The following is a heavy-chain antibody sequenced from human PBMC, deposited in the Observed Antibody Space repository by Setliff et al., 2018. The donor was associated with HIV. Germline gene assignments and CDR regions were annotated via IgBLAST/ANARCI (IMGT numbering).Heavy chain of an antibody. Sequence: SETLSLTCAVSGGSITSSQSHWGWIRQPPGKGLEWMATISSIGNTYYNPSLESRVTISVDTSKNHFSLRLSSVTAADTAVYYSVGYNDFWDTSYVGAWGQGTLVTVSS. D-gene: IGHD3-3*01. CDR3: VGYNDFWDTSYVGA. J-gene: IGHJ1*01. V-gene: IGHV4-39*02. CDR2: ISSIGNT. CDR1: GGSITSSQSH.